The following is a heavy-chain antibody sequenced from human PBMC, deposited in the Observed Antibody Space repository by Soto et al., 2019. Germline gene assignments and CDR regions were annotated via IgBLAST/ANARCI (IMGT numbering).Heavy chain of an antibody. CDR2: IYYSGST. V-gene: IGHV4-31*03. D-gene: IGHD6-13*01. J-gene: IGHJ4*02. CDR1: GGSISSGGYY. CDR3: ARRRGSSWHGGVDY. Sequence: QVQLQESGPGLVKPSQTLSLTCTVSGGSISSGGYYWSWIRQHPGKGLEWIGYIYYSGSTYYNPSLKSRVTISVDTSKNLFSLKLSSVTAADTAVYYCARRRGSSWHGGVDYWGQGTLVTVSS.